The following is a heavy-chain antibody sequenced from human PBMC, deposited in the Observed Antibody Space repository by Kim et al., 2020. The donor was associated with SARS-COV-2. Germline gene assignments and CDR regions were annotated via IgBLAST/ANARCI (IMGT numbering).Heavy chain of an antibody. J-gene: IGHJ4*02. V-gene: IGHV3-48*03. Sequence: ISYADSGKGRFAISRDNAQKSLYLQMNSLGADDTAVYYCARGRGSYYFDYWGQGSLVIVSS. CDR3: ARGRGSYYFDY. D-gene: IGHD1-26*01. CDR2: I.